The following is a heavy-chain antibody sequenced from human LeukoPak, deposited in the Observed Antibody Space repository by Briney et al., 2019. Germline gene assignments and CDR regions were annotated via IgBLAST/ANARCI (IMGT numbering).Heavy chain of an antibody. CDR1: GYTFTSYG. CDR2: ISAYNGNT. V-gene: IGHV1-18*01. CDR3: ARDRSHGDAFDI. Sequence: ASVKVSCKASGYTFTSYGISWVRQAPGQGLEWMGWISAYNGNTNYAQKLQGRVTVTTDTSTSTASMELRSLRSDDTAVYYCARDRSHGDAFDIWGQGTMVIVSS. J-gene: IGHJ3*02.